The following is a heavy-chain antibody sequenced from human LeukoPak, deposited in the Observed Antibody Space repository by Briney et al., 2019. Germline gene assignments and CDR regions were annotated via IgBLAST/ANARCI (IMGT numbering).Heavy chain of an antibody. CDR3: AKMATVRYFDL. J-gene: IGHJ2*01. CDR2: ISGSGDST. D-gene: IGHD5-24*01. V-gene: IGHV3-23*01. CDR1: GFPFRSYA. Sequence: GGSLRLSCAASGFPFRSYAVSWVRQAPGKGLEWVSAISGSGDSTYYAGSVKGRFTIPRDNSKNALYLQMNSLRAEDTAVYYCAKMATVRYFDLWGRGTLVTVSS.